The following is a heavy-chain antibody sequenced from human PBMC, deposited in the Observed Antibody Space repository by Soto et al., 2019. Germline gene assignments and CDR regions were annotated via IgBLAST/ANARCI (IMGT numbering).Heavy chain of an antibody. CDR2: ISDNGGT. D-gene: IGHD3-16*02. Sequence: PGGSLRLSCAASEFTFSNYAMSWVRQAPGKGLEWVSSISDNGGTLYADSVKGRFTISRDNAKNTLYLQMNSLRAEDTAVYYCVRGIDSSPGTDYWGQGTLVTVS. J-gene: IGHJ4*02. V-gene: IGHV3-23*01. CDR3: VRGIDSSPGTDY. CDR1: EFTFSNYA.